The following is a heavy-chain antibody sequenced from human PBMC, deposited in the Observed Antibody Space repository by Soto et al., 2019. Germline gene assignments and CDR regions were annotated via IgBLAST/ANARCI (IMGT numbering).Heavy chain of an antibody. J-gene: IGHJ6*02. V-gene: IGHV3-30*18. CDR3: AKDLYSSSWYSYDVGMDV. Sequence: SGGGVVQPGRSLRLSCAASGFTFSSYGMHWVRQAPGKGLEWVAVISYDGSNKYYADSVKGRFTISRDNSKNTLYLQMNSLRAEDTAVYYCAKDLYSSSWYSYDVGMDVWGQGTTVTVSS. CDR2: ISYDGSNK. CDR1: GFTFSSYG. D-gene: IGHD6-13*01.